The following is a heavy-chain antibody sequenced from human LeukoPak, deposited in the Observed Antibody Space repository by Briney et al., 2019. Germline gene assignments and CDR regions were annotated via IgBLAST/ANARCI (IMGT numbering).Heavy chain of an antibody. CDR3: ASPYDSSGYHFDY. D-gene: IGHD3-22*01. CDR2: IIPIFGTA. CDR1: GGTFSSYA. Sequence: GSSVTVSCKASGGTFSSYAISWVRQAPGQGLEWMGGIIPIFGTANYAQKFQGRVTITTDESTSTAYMELSSLRSEDTAVYYCASPYDSSGYHFDYWGQGTLVTVSS. J-gene: IGHJ4*02. V-gene: IGHV1-69*05.